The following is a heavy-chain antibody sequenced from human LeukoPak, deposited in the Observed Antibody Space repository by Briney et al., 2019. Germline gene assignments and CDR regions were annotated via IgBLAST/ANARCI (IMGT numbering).Heavy chain of an antibody. CDR3: ARESGCSGYDGWFDP. CDR1: GYTFTGYY. J-gene: IGHJ5*02. Sequence: ASVKVSFKASGYTFTGYYMHWVRQAPGQGLEWMGRINPNSGGTNYAQKYQGRVTMTRDTSISTAYMELSRLRSDDTAVYYCARESGCSGYDGWFDPWGQGTLVTVSS. V-gene: IGHV1-2*06. CDR2: INPNSGGT. D-gene: IGHD5-12*01.